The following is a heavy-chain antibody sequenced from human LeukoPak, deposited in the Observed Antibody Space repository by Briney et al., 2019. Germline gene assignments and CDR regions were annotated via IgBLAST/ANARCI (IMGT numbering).Heavy chain of an antibody. V-gene: IGHV4-34*01. Sequence: SETLSLTCTVHGKSFSGYYWTCIRQSPGKGLEWIGEINHSGSTNYNPSLKSRVSISIDTSKNHLSLKLSSVTAADTAVYYCARGRVSVTGYYFAMDVWGQGTTVTVSS. CDR2: INHSGST. J-gene: IGHJ6*02. D-gene: IGHD2-21*02. CDR1: GKSFSGYY. CDR3: ARGRVSVTGYYFAMDV.